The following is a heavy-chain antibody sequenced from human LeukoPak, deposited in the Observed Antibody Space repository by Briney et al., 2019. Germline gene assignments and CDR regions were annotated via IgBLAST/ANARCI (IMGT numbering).Heavy chain of an antibody. Sequence: GGSLRLSCAASGFTINTKYMSWVRQAPGKGLEWVSIIYSGGNKYYSESVKGGFTISRNDFNNKVYLQLYNLVIEDTAMYYCCGVNYYGSGQDAFDYWGQGTMVTIYS. J-gene: IGHJ3*01. CDR2: IYSGGNK. CDR1: GFTINTKY. D-gene: IGHD3-10*01. CDR3: CGVNYYGSGQDAFDY. V-gene: IGHV3-66*01.